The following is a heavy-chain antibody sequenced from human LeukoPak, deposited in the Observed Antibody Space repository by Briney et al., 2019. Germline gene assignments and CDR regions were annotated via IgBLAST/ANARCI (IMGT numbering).Heavy chain of an antibody. V-gene: IGHV1-46*01. CDR1: GYTFTSYY. Sequence: GASVKVSCKASGYTFTSYYIHWVRQAPGQGLEWMGIVHPTGGSTTYSQKFQGRVTMTRDMSTSTVYMELSSLRSEDTAVYYCARKSYWDDAFDIWGQGTMVTVSS. D-gene: IGHD1-26*01. CDR3: ARKSYWDDAFDI. CDR2: VHPTGGST. J-gene: IGHJ3*02.